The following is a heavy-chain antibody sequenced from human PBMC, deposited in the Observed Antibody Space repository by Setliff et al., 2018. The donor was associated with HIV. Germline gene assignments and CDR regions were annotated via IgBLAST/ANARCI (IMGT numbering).Heavy chain of an antibody. V-gene: IGHV3-7*03. CDR2: IKQDGSEK. J-gene: IGHJ4*02. D-gene: IGHD1-26*01. Sequence: PGGSLRLSCAASGFTFSKYWMSWVRQAPGKGLEWVANIKQDGSEKYYVDSVKGRFTISRDNAKNSLYLQMNSLRSEDTAVYYCARGVDGSYRKFFDNWGQGTLVTVSS. CDR3: ARGVDGSYRKFFDN. CDR1: GFTFSKYW.